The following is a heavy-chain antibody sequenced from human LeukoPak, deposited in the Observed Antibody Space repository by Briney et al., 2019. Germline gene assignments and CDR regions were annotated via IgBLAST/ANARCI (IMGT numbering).Heavy chain of an antibody. CDR3: VSRELYGDHDY. D-gene: IGHD4-17*01. Sequence: TGGSLRLSCTASGFTFSSYAMGWVRQAPGKGLEWVSAISGSGGSTYYADSVKGRFTISRGNSKNTLYLQMNSLRAEDTAVYYCVSRELYGDHDYWGQGTLVTVSS. J-gene: IGHJ4*02. CDR2: ISGSGGST. CDR1: GFTFSSYA. V-gene: IGHV3-23*01.